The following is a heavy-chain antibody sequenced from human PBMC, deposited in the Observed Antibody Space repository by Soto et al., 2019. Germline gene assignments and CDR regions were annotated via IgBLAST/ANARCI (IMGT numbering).Heavy chain of an antibody. Sequence: SETLALTCAVYGGSFTGYYWTWIRQTPGKGLEWIGEINYRGSTYYNPSLESRITMAVDTSKNQFSLKLSPVTAADTAVYFCVRGQPHRITIFEVVIRSYDYGMDVWGQGTTVTXSS. CDR3: VRGQPHRITIFEVVIRSYDYGMDV. CDR1: GGSFTGYY. J-gene: IGHJ6*02. D-gene: IGHD3-3*01. V-gene: IGHV4-34*01. CDR2: INYRGST.